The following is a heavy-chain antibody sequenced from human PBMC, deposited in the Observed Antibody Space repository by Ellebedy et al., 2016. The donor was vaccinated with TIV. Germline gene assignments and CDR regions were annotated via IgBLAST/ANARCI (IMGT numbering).Heavy chain of an antibody. V-gene: IGHV1-18*04. D-gene: IGHD6-19*01. CDR3: ARVSSGWFDY. Sequence: AASVTVSCKASGYTFTSYGIVWARQAPGQGLEWMGWISAYNGNTNYAQKLQGRVTMTTDTSTSTAYMERRSLRADDTAVYYCARVSSGWFDYWGQGTLVTVSS. CDR1: GYTFTSYG. J-gene: IGHJ4*02. CDR2: ISAYNGNT.